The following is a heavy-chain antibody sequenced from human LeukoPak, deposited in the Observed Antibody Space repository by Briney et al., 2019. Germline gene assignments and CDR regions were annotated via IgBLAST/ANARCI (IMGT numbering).Heavy chain of an antibody. J-gene: IGHJ4*02. Sequence: PGGSLRLSCAASGFTFDDYTMHWVRQAPGKGLEWVSLNSWDGGSTYYADSVKGRFTISRDNSKNSLYLQMNSLRTEDTALYYCAKDITPSSKSGYFDYWGQGTLVTVSS. CDR3: AKDITPSSKSGYFDY. V-gene: IGHV3-43*01. CDR2: NSWDGGST. D-gene: IGHD4-11*01. CDR1: GFTFDDYT.